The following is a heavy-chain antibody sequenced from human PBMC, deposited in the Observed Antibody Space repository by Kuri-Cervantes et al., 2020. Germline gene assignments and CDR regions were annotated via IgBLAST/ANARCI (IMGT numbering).Heavy chain of an antibody. CDR1: GSTFSSYA. CDR2: ISYDGSNK. D-gene: IGHD6-19*01. V-gene: IGHV3-30-3*01. J-gene: IGHJ4*02. Sequence: GESLKISCAASGSTFSSYAMHWVRQAPGKGLEWVAVISYDGSNKYYADSVKGRFTISRDNSKNTLYLQMNSLRAEDTAVYYCARGHNSSGWYYGYWGQGTLVTVSS. CDR3: ARGHNSSGWYYGY.